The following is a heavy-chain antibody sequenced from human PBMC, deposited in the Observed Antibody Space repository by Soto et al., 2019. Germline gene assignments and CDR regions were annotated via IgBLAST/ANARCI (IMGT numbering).Heavy chain of an antibody. D-gene: IGHD3-22*01. CDR2: ISGSGGST. CDR3: AKDVTMIVVVITHFDY. J-gene: IGHJ4*02. CDR1: GFTFSSYA. Sequence: PGGSLRLSCAASGFTFSSYAMSWVRQAPGKGLEWVSAISGSGGSTYYADSVKGRFTISRDNSKNTPYLQMNSLRAEDTAVYYCAKDVTMIVVVITHFDYWGQGTLVTVSS. V-gene: IGHV3-23*01.